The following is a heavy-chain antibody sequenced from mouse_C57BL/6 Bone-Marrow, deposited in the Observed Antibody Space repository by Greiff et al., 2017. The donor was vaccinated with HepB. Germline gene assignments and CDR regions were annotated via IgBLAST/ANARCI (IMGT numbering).Heavy chain of an antibody. J-gene: IGHJ4*01. CDR2: INSDGGST. D-gene: IGHD3-1*01. V-gene: IGHV5-2*01. CDR1: EYEFSSHD. CDR3: AREGLPHYYAMDY. Sequence: EVMLVESGGGLVQPGESLQLSCESNEYEFSSHDMSWVRKTPEKRLELVAAINSDGGSTYYPDTMERRFIISRDNTKKTLYLQMSSLRSEDTALYYCAREGLPHYYAMDYWGQGTSVTVSS.